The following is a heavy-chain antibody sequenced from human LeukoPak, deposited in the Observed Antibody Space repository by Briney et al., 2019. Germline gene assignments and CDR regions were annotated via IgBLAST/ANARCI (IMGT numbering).Heavy chain of an antibody. CDR1: GGSISGYY. CDR3: ARGAGWYDH. Sequence: PSETLSLTCTVSGGSISGYYWSWLRQPPGKGLEWIAYVSHSGSTNYNPPLMSRVTMSKDTSKNQFSLKLSSVTAADTAVYYCARGAGWYDHWGQGTLVAVSS. J-gene: IGHJ5*02. V-gene: IGHV4-59*01. D-gene: IGHD6-13*01. CDR2: VSHSGST.